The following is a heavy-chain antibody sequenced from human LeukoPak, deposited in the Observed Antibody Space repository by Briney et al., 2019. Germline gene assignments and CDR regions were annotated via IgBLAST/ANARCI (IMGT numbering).Heavy chain of an antibody. V-gene: IGHV3-23*01. Sequence: GASLRLPCAASGFTFSSYAMSWVRQAPGKGLEWVSAISGSGGSTYYADSVKGRFTISRDNSKNTLYLQMNSLRAEDTAVYYCAKNIAVAGTGYFDYWGQGTLVTVSS. CDR2: ISGSGGST. CDR1: GFTFSSYA. J-gene: IGHJ4*02. CDR3: AKNIAVAGTGYFDY. D-gene: IGHD6-19*01.